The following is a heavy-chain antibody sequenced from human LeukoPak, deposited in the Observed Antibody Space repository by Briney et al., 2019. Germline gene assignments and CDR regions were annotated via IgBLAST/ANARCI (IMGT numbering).Heavy chain of an antibody. CDR2: ISKDGSST. J-gene: IGHJ4*02. V-gene: IGHV3-74*01. CDR3: AREVATTGRHFDY. CDR1: GFTLSSHW. D-gene: IGHD5-12*01. Sequence: PGGSLRLSCAASGFTLSSHWMHWVRQAPGKGLEWASRISKDGSSTDYAGSVRGRFTISRDNGKNTLYLQMNSLRGEDTAVYYCAREVATTGRHFDYWGQGTLVTVSS.